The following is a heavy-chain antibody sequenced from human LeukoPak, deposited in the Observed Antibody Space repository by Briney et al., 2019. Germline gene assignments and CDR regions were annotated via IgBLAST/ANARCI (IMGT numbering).Heavy chain of an antibody. CDR3: TTDCRSTCYGDGAFDI. D-gene: IGHD2-2*01. CDR2: IKKKTDGETT. J-gene: IGHJ3*02. V-gene: IGHV3-15*01. CDR1: GIRFSDAL. Sequence: GGSLRLSCAASGIRFSDALMTWVRQAPGKGLEWVGRIKKKTDGETTDYAAPVKGRFIISRDDSKNTLYLQMNSLKTEDTAEYYCTTDCRSTCYGDGAFDIWGQGTMVTVSS.